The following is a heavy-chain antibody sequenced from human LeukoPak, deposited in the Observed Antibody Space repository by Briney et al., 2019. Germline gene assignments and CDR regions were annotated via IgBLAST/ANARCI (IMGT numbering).Heavy chain of an antibody. CDR1: GGSISSGSHY. V-gene: IGHV4-39*01. D-gene: IGHD3-10*01. Sequence: NPSETLSLACTVSGGSISSGSHYWGWIRQPPGKELEWIGNIYYSGNGYYNPSLKSRVTISVDAYKNQFSLNLSSVTAADTAVYYCARLSYGSGSHYNFYFDFWGQGTLVTVSA. CDR2: IYYSGNG. J-gene: IGHJ4*02. CDR3: ARLSYGSGSHYNFYFDF.